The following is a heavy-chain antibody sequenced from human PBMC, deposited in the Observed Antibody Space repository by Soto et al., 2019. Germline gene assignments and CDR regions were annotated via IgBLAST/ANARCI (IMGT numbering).Heavy chain of an antibody. V-gene: IGHV4-59*08. CDR3: ARGANDFWSGYSTYYYYYMDV. CDR1: GGSISSYY. CDR2: IYYSGST. Sequence: QVQLQESGPGLVKPSETLSLTCTVSGGSISSYYWSWIRQPPGKGLEWIGYIYYSGSTNYNPSLQSRVTISVDTSKNQFSLKLSSVTAADTAVYYCARGANDFWSGYSTYYYYYMDVWGKGTTVTVSS. J-gene: IGHJ6*03. D-gene: IGHD3-3*01.